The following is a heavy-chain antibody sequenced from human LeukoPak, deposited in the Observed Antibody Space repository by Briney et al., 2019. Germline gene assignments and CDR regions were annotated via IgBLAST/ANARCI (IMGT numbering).Heavy chain of an antibody. V-gene: IGHV4-30-4*08. CDR1: GGSISSGDYY. J-gene: IGHJ3*02. Sequence: SQTLSLTCTVSGGSISSGDYYWSWIRQPPGKGLGWIGYIYYSGSTYYNPSLKSRVTISVDTSKNQFSLKLSSVTAADTAVYYCARDPAVDAFDIWGQGTMVTVSS. CDR3: ARDPAVDAFDI. CDR2: IYYSGST.